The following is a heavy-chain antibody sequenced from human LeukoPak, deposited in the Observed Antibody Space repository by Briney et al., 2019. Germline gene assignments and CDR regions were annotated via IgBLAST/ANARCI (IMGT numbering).Heavy chain of an antibody. Sequence: SETLSLTRTVSGGSVSSSSYYWSWIRQPPGKGLEWNGYIFYSGSTNYNPSRKSRVSISVDTSKSQFSLTLSSVTAADTAVYYCARQNYDILTGYHNWFDPWGQGTLVTVPS. J-gene: IGHJ5*02. CDR3: ARQNYDILTGYHNWFDP. CDR1: GGSVSSSSYY. V-gene: IGHV4-61*01. CDR2: IFYSGST. D-gene: IGHD3-9*01.